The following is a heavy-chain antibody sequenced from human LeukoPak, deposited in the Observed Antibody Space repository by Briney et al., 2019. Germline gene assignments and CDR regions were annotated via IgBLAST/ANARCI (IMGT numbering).Heavy chain of an antibody. CDR3: ASVVVVTATLKDWFDP. Sequence: SETLSLTCAVSGGFISSSNWWSWVRQSPGKGLEWIGEIYQSGTTNYNPSLKSRVTISLDKPKNQFLLRLTSVTAADTAVYYCASVVVVTATLKDWFDPWSQGTLVTVSS. CDR1: GGFISSSNW. V-gene: IGHV4-4*02. D-gene: IGHD2-15*01. CDR2: IYQSGTT. J-gene: IGHJ5*02.